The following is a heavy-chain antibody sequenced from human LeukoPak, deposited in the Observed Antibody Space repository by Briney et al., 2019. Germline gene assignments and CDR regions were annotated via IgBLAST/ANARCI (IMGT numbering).Heavy chain of an antibody. Sequence: PGGSLRLSCAASGFTFSNYWMHWVRQAPGKGLVGVSRINSDGSSRNYADSVKGRFTISRDNAKNTVYLQMNSLRAEDTAVYYCASASSHRIAAGGDYWGQGTLVTVSS. CDR3: ASASSHRIAAGGDY. D-gene: IGHD6-13*01. CDR2: INSDGSSR. V-gene: IGHV3-74*01. CDR1: GFTFSNYW. J-gene: IGHJ4*02.